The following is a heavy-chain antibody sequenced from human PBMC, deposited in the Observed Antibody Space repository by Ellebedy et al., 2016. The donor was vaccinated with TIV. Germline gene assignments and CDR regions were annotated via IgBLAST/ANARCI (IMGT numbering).Heavy chain of an antibody. D-gene: IGHD2-15*01. CDR2: IYSGCST. V-gene: IGHV3-53*01. Sequence: GESLKISCAASGFAVRSNYMSWVRQAPGKGLEWVSVIYSGCSTYYADSVKGRFTISRDNSKNTLYLQMNSLRAEDTAVYYCARVGYCSGAACYSPDYFYGMDVWGQGTTVTVS. J-gene: IGHJ6*02. CDR1: GFAVRSNY. CDR3: ARVGYCSGAACYSPDYFYGMDV.